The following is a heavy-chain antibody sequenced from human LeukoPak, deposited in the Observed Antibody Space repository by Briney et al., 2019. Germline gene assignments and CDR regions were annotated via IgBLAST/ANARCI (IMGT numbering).Heavy chain of an antibody. Sequence: PGGSLRLSCAASGFTFSSYEMNWVRQAPGKGLEWVSYISSSGSTIYYADSVKGRFTISRDNAKNSLYLQMNSLRAEDTAVYYCAREDLPGFLNYFDYWGQGTLVTVSS. V-gene: IGHV3-48*03. CDR2: ISSSGSTI. D-gene: IGHD2/OR15-2a*01. CDR1: GFTFSSYE. J-gene: IGHJ4*02. CDR3: AREDLPGFLNYFDY.